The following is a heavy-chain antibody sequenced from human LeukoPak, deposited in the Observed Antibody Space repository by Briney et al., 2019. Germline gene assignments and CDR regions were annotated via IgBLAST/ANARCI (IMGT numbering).Heavy chain of an antibody. D-gene: IGHD2-2*01. CDR2: ISSSGSTI. J-gene: IGHJ4*02. CDR3: ARDAYCSSTSCYWWGNYFDH. CDR1: GFTFSSYE. V-gene: IGHV3-48*03. Sequence: SGGSLRLSCAASGFTFSSYEMNWVRQAPGKGLEWVSYISSSGSTIYYAGSVKGRFTISRDNAKNSLYLQMNSLRAEDTAVYYCARDAYCSSTSCYWWGNYFDHWGQGTLVTVSS.